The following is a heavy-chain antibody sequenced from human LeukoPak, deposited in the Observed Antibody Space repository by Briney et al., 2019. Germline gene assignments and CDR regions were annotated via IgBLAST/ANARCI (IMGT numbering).Heavy chain of an antibody. Sequence: SETLSLTCSVSGASVSSDCWNWIRQSPGRGLEWIGYTHYRGDINYNPSLKSRLTMSVDASSNQVSLKLRSVTAADAAVYYCGRNLGSGSDHWGQGTLVTVSS. D-gene: IGHD3-10*01. CDR1: GASVSSDC. J-gene: IGHJ4*02. CDR3: GRNLGSGSDH. V-gene: IGHV4-59*02. CDR2: THYRGDI.